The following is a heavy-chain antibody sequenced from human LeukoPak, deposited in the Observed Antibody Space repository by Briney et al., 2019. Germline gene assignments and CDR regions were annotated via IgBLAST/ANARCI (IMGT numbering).Heavy chain of an antibody. CDR1: GFTFSSYA. D-gene: IGHD3-10*01. V-gene: IGHV3-23*01. J-gene: IGHJ4*02. CDR3: ARDPVRRDSY. CDR2: ISASSYST. Sequence: PGGSLRLSCAASGFTFSSYAMRWVRQAPGKGLEWVAVISASSYSTSYADSVKGRFTISRDNSKNTLYLQMSSLRAENTAVYYCARDPVRRDSYWGQGTLVTVSS.